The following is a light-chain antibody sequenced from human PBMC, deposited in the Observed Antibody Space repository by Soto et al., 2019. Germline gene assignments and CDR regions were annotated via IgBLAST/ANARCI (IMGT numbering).Light chain of an antibody. V-gene: IGKV1-5*01. Sequence: STVSASVGVRGSITCRASQSISSWLACYQQKPGKTPTLLIYYASSLESGVPSTFSGSGSGTEFTLTISSLQPHDFATYYCQQYNSYSRTFGQGTKVDIK. CDR1: QSISSW. CDR2: YAS. J-gene: IGKJ1*01. CDR3: QQYNSYSRT.